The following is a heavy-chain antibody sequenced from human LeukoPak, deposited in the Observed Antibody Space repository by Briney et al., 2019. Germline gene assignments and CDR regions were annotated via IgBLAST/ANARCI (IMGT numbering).Heavy chain of an antibody. CDR3: ARDRSSGYYGTFDY. V-gene: IGHV3-48*02. D-gene: IGHD3-22*01. J-gene: IGHJ4*02. CDR2: ISSSSSTI. Sequence: GASLRLSCAASGFTFSTYGMNWVRQAPGQGLEWVSYISSSSSTIYYADSVKGRFTISRDNAKNSLYLQMNSLRDDDTAVYYCARDRSSGYYGTFDYWGQGILVTVS. CDR1: GFTFSTYG.